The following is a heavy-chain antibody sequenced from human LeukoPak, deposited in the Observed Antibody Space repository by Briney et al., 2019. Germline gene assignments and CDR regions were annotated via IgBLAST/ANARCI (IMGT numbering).Heavy chain of an antibody. J-gene: IGHJ4*02. V-gene: IGHV3-30-3*01. CDR1: GFTFSSYA. CDR2: ISYDGTNK. D-gene: IGHD6-19*01. Sequence: GGSLRLSCAASGFTFSSYAMHWVRQAPGKGLEWVAVISYDGTNKKYADSVKGRFTISRDNPKNTVYLQMNSVRAEDTAVYYCARGPRGSGWSFFDYWGQGTLVTVSS. CDR3: ARGPRGSGWSFFDY.